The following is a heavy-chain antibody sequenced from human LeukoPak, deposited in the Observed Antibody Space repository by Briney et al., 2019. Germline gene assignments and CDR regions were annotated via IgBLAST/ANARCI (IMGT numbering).Heavy chain of an antibody. V-gene: IGHV3-21*01. CDR2: ISSSSSYI. CDR3: AAYCSSTSCYDFDY. J-gene: IGHJ4*02. CDR1: GFTFSSYS. Sequence: GGSLRLSCAASGFTFSSYSMNWVRQAPGKGLEWVSSISSSSSYIYYADSVKGRFTISRDNAKNSLYLQMHSLRAEDTAVYYCAAYCSSTSCYDFDYWGQGTLVTVSS. D-gene: IGHD2-2*01.